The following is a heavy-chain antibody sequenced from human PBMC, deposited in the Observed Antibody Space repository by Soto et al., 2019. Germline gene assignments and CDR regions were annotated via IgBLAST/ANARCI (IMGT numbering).Heavy chain of an antibody. CDR3: AKDRRGAYCSGGICYSPDY. CDR2: ISGTGGT. CDR1: GFTFSSHV. D-gene: IGHD2-15*01. J-gene: IGHJ4*02. V-gene: IGHV3-23*01. Sequence: EVQLWESGGGLVQPGGSLRLSCAVSGFTFSSHVMSWVRQAPGKGLEWVSAISGTGGTYYADSVKGRFTISRDNSKNALYLHMNNLIGEDTAVYYCAKDRRGAYCSGGICYSPDYWGQGTLVIVSS.